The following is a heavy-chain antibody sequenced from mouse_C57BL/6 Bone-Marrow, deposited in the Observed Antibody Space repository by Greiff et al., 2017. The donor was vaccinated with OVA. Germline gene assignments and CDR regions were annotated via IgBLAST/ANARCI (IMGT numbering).Heavy chain of an antibody. CDR2: ISSGGSYT. V-gene: IGHV5-6*01. CDR3: ARHGDYGSFFDY. Sequence: EVQLVESGGDLVKSGGSLKLSCAASGFTFSSYGMSWVRQTPDKRLEWVATISSGGSYTYYPDSVKGRFTISRDNAKNTLYLQMSSLKSEDTAMYYCARHGDYGSFFDYWGQGTTLTVSS. D-gene: IGHD1-1*01. J-gene: IGHJ2*01. CDR1: GFTFSSYG.